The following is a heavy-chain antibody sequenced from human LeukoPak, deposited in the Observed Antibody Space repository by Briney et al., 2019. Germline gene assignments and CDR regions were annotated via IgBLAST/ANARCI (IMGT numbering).Heavy chain of an antibody. J-gene: IGHJ4*02. V-gene: IGHV3-13*01. D-gene: IGHD1-26*01. CDR1: GFTFSSYD. CDR2: IRTAGDT. Sequence: GGSLRLSCAASGFTFSSYDVHWIRQATGRGLEWVSAIRTAGDTYYAGSVKGRFTISREDAKNSFYLQMNSLRAGDTAVYYCAALGGSIYWGQGTVVTVSS. CDR3: AALGGSIY.